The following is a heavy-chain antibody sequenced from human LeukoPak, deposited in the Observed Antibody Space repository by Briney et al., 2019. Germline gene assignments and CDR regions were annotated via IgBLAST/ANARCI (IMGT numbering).Heavy chain of an antibody. Sequence: GGSLRLSCAASEFTFSSYAMQWVRQAPGKGLEWVSGITVSGGTTYYTDSVKGRFTISRDNSKNTLNLQMNSLRAEDSAVYYCAGGYSHFDYWGQGTLVTVSS. D-gene: IGHD3-22*01. V-gene: IGHV3-23*01. CDR3: AGGYSHFDY. J-gene: IGHJ4*02. CDR2: ITVSGGTT. CDR1: EFTFSSYA.